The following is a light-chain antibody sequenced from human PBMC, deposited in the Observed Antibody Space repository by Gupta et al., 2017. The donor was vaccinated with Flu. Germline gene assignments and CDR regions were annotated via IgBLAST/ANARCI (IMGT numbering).Light chain of an antibody. Sequence: QSVLTQPHSVSGAPGQRVTIPCTVSGSNIGTGFFVHWYKQVPGTAPRLLIYGNINRPSGVPDRISASKSGTSASLVITGLQAEDEADYYCQSYDSSLNGFYVFGTGTTVTVL. J-gene: IGLJ1*01. CDR3: QSYDSSLNGFYV. CDR1: GSNIGTGFF. CDR2: GNI. V-gene: IGLV1-40*01.